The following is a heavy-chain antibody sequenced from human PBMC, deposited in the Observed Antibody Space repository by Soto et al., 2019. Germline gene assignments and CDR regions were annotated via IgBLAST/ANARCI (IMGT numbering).Heavy chain of an antibody. J-gene: IGHJ5*02. Sequence: ETLSLTCTVSGDSIISSDFYWGWVRQPPGKGLEWIGSIFYLGSSYYNPSLKSRVTMSVDTSKNQFSLRLRSVTAADTALYFCARHSLALRKNNWFDPWGQGIMVTVAS. D-gene: IGHD3-3*02. V-gene: IGHV4-39*01. CDR1: GDSIISSDFY. CDR2: IFYLGSS. CDR3: ARHSLALRKNNWFDP.